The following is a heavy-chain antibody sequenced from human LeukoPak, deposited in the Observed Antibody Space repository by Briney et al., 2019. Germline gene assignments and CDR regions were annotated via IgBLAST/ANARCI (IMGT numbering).Heavy chain of an antibody. CDR2: MNPNSGNT. CDR3: ARNLMVRGVIPGGY. J-gene: IGHJ4*02. CDR1: GYTSTSYD. V-gene: IGHV1-8*01. D-gene: IGHD3-10*01. Sequence: GASVKVSCKASGYTSTSYDINWVRQATGQGLEWMGWMNPNSGNTGYAQKFQGRVTMTRNTSISTAYMELSSLRSEDTAVYYCARNLMVRGVIPGGYWGQGTLVTVSS.